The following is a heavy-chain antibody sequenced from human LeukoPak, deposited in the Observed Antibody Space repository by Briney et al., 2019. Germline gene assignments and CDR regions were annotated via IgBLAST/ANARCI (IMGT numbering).Heavy chain of an antibody. CDR2: LYSGGRT. J-gene: IGHJ6*02. V-gene: IGHV3-53*01. CDR1: AFTVSSIY. Sequence: GGSLRLYCETSAFTVSSIYMSCIRQAPGEGLEWASVLYSGGRTSYADFVKCRFTISRDNSKNTLYLQMNSLRAEDTAVYYCARGHNAGRRRITMVRGSSEYYYDGMDVWGQGTTVTVSS. CDR3: ARGHNAGRRRITMVRGSSEYYYDGMDV. D-gene: IGHD3-10*01.